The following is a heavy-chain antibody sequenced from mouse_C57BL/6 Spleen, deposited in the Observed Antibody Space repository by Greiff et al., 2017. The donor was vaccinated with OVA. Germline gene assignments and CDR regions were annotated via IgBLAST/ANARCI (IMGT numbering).Heavy chain of an antibody. Sequence: VQLQQPGAELVKPGASVKLSCKASGYTFTSYWMHWVKQRPGQGLEWIGMIHPNSGSTNYNEKFKSKATLTVDKSSSTAYMQLSSLTSEDSAVYYCARSTVVAYYYAMDYWGQGTSVTVSS. J-gene: IGHJ4*01. V-gene: IGHV1-64*01. D-gene: IGHD1-1*01. CDR3: ARSTVVAYYYAMDY. CDR2: IHPNSGST. CDR1: GYTFTSYW.